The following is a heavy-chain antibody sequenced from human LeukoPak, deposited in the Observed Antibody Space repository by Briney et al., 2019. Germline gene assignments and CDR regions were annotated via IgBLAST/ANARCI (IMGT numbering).Heavy chain of an antibody. CDR2: ISSSSSYI. V-gene: IGHV3-21*01. D-gene: IGHD1-7*01. CDR3: ARDPVWNSSGFDY. Sequence: PSESLTLTCAVSGVTFSSYSLNWVRQPPGKGLEWVSSISSSSSYIYYADSVKGRFTISRDNAKNSLYRQMTSLRAEDTAVYYCARDPVWNSSGFDYWGQGTLVTVSS. J-gene: IGHJ4*02. CDR1: GVTFSSYS.